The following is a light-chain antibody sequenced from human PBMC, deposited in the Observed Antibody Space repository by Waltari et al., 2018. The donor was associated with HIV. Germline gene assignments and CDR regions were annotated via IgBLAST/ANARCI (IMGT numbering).Light chain of an antibody. CDR3: ATWDDSLNSRV. J-gene: IGLJ2*01. Sequence: QSVLTQPPSASGTPGQRVTLSCSGSSSHIVSNYVYWYQQFPGTTPKLLIYRDFLRPSGVSDRFSGSKSGTSASLAISELRSEDEADYYCATWDDSLNSRVFGGGTKLTVL. CDR2: RDF. V-gene: IGLV1-47*01. CDR1: SSHIVSNY.